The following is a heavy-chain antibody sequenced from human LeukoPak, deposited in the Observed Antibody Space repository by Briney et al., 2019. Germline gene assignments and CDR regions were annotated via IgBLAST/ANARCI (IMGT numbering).Heavy chain of an antibody. J-gene: IGHJ4*02. D-gene: IGHD5-24*01. CDR2: ISGSGGST. V-gene: IGHV3-23*01. CDR1: GFTFSSYA. CDR3: AKVVGLRWLQFLYYFDY. Sequence: HPGGSLRLSCAASGFTFSSYAMSWVRQAPGKGLEWVSAISGSGGSTYYADSVKGRFTISRDNSKNTLYLQMNSLRAEDTAVYYCAKVVGLRWLQFLYYFDYWGQGTLVTVSS.